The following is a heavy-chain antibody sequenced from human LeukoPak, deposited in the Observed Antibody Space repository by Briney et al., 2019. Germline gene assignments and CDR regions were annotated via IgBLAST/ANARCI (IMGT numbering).Heavy chain of an antibody. J-gene: IGHJ4*02. CDR1: GGSISSYY. CDR2: ISYSGST. V-gene: IGHV4-59*01. D-gene: IGHD6-6*01. Sequence: PSETLSLTCTVSGGSISSYYWSWIRQPPGKGLEWIGYISYSGSTNYNPSLKSRVTISVDTSKNQFSLKVSSLTAADTAVYYCARGVSLIDYWGQGTLVTVSS. CDR3: ARGVSLIDY.